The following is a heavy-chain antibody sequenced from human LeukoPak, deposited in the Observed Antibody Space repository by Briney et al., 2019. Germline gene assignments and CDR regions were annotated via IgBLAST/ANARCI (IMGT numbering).Heavy chain of an antibody. CDR1: GYTFTGYY. Sequence: ASVKVSCKASGYTFTGYYMHWVRQAPEQGLEWMGWINPNSGGTNYAQKFQGRVTMTGDTSISTAYMELSRLRSDDTAVYYCARDFPRYCSGGSCYSFGYWGQGTLVTVSS. CDR3: ARDFPRYCSGGSCYSFGY. D-gene: IGHD2-15*01. CDR2: INPNSGGT. J-gene: IGHJ4*02. V-gene: IGHV1-2*02.